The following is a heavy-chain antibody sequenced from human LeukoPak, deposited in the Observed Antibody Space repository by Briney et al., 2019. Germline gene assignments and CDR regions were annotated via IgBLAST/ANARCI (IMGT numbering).Heavy chain of an antibody. CDR3: ARTTLTTLYYYGMDV. Sequence: SVKVSCKASGGTFSSYAISWVRQAPGQGLEWMGGIIPIFGTANYAQKFQGRVTITADEFTSTAYMELSSLRSEDTAMYYCARTTLTTLYYYGMDVWGQGTTVTVSS. D-gene: IGHD4-17*01. CDR1: GGTFSSYA. V-gene: IGHV1-69*13. CDR2: IIPIFGTA. J-gene: IGHJ6*02.